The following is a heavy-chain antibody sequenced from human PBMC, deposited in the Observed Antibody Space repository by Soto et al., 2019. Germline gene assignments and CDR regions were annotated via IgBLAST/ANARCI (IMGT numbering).Heavy chain of an antibody. CDR1: GYPISSSYY. Sequence: SSETLSLTCAVSGYPISSSYYWGWIRQPPGKGLEWIGTIHHSGATYYNPSLKSRVTISVDTSKNQFSLKTFVTAADTAVYYCASYSGSLYPPYYFDYWGQGTLVTVSS. D-gene: IGHD1-26*01. CDR3: ASYSGSLYPPYYFDY. CDR2: IHHSGAT. J-gene: IGHJ4*02. V-gene: IGHV4-38-2*01.